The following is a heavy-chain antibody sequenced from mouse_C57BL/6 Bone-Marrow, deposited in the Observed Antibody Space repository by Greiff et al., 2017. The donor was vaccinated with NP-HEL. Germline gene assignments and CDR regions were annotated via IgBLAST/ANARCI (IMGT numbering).Heavy chain of an antibody. CDR2: IYPGDGDP. J-gene: IGHJ3*01. CDR3: ARGGFWGSTWFAY. V-gene: IGHV1-82*01. CDR1: GYAFSSSW. D-gene: IGHD1-1*01. Sequence: QVQLQQSGPELVKPGASVKISCKASGYAFSSSWMNWVKQRPGKGLEWIGRIYPGDGDPNYNGKFKGKATLTAAKSSSTAYMQLSSLTSEDSAVYFCARGGFWGSTWFAYWGQGTLVTVTA.